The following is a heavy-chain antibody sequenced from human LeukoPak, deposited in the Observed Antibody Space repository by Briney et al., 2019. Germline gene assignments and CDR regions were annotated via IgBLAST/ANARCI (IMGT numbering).Heavy chain of an antibody. CDR2: ISGRGSST. CDR3: AKGSCSSTSCYRSGYYYYYMDV. V-gene: IGHV3-23*01. CDR1: GFTFTGHA. J-gene: IGHJ6*03. D-gene: IGHD2-2*01. Sequence: GGSLRLSCAVPGFTFTGHAMNWVRQAPGKGLEWVSAISGRGSSTYYADSVKGRFSLFRDNSKNTLHLQMNSLRAEDTAVYYCAKGSCSSTSCYRSGYYYYYMDVWGKGTTVTVSS.